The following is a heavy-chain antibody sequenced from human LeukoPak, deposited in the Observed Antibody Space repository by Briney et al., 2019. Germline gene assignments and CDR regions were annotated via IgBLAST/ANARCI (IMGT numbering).Heavy chain of an antibody. D-gene: IGHD3-9*01. CDR2: INHSGST. V-gene: IGHV4-34*01. J-gene: IGHJ4*02. Sequence: PSETLSLTCAVYGGSFSGYYWSRIRQPPGKGLEWIGEINHSGSTNYNPSLKSRVTISVDTSKNQFSLKLSSVTAADTAVYYCARGVYYDILTGYYFGNTLFDYWGQGTLVTVSS. CDR3: ARGVYYDILTGYYFGNTLFDY. CDR1: GGSFSGYY.